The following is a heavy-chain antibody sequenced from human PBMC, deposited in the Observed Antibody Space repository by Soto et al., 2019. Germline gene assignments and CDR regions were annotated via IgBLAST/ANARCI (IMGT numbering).Heavy chain of an antibody. Sequence: EVQLVESGGGLVQPGGSLRLSCAASGFTVSSNYMTWVRQAPGKGLEWVSLIQSGGRTYYAGSVKGRFTISRDNSKNTLFLQMNSLRGEDTAVYYCARDEVHCSGGRCYGVPMDVWGQGTTVTVSS. CDR3: ARDEVHCSGGRCYGVPMDV. CDR2: IQSGGRT. CDR1: GFTVSSNY. V-gene: IGHV3-66*01. D-gene: IGHD2-15*01. J-gene: IGHJ6*02.